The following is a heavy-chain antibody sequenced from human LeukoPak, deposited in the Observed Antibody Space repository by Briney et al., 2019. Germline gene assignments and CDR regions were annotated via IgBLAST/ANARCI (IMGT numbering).Heavy chain of an antibody. V-gene: IGHV4-59*01. Sequence: SETLSLTCTVSGGSISSYYWSWIRQPPGKGLEWIGYIYYSGSTNYNPSLKSRVTISIDTSKNQFSLKLSSVTAADTAVYYCARGQQLYGFDYWGQGTLVTVSS. CDR2: IYYSGST. CDR3: ARGQQLYGFDY. D-gene: IGHD6-13*01. J-gene: IGHJ4*02. CDR1: GGSISSYY.